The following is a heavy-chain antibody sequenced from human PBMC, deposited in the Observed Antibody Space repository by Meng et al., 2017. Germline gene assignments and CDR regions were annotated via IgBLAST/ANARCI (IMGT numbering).Heavy chain of an antibody. CDR3: ARDGSSSWSTEY. D-gene: IGHD6-6*01. V-gene: IGHV1-2*06. Sequence: ASVKVSCKASGYTFTDYYIHWVRQAPGQGLEWMGRINPIGGGTNYAQKFQGRVTMSRDTSLSTAYMELSSLRSDDTAAYYCARDGSSSWSTEYWGQGTLVTVSS. CDR2: INPIGGGT. CDR1: GYTFTDYY. J-gene: IGHJ4*02.